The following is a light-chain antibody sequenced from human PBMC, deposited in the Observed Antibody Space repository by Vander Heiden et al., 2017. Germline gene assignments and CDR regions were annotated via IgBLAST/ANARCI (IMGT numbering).Light chain of an antibody. V-gene: IGLV1-40*01. Sequence: QSLLTHPPSLSVSPGQRVTTSCTGSSANIRSGYDVHCYQQLSGPAPNLLIYANTNRPSGVPDRFSGSKSGTSASLAITGLQAEDEADYYCQSYDSSLSDYVFGTGTKVTVL. CDR3: QSYDSSLSDYV. CDR2: ANT. CDR1: SANIRSGYD. J-gene: IGLJ1*01.